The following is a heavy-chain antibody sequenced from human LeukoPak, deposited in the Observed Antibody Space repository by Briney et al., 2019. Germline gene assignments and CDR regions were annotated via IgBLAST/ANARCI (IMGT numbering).Heavy chain of an antibody. CDR2: ITRGGIT. V-gene: IGHV3-23*01. J-gene: IGHJ4*02. D-gene: IGHD5-12*01. CDR3: AKENGYSGYGYDY. CDR1: GFTFNTFA. Sequence: PGGSLRLSCAASGFTFNTFAMSWVRQAPGRGLEWVSGITRGGITYYADSVKGRFTISRDNSRDTLVLQMSTARAEDTAIYFCAKENGYSGYGYDYWGQGTLVTVSS.